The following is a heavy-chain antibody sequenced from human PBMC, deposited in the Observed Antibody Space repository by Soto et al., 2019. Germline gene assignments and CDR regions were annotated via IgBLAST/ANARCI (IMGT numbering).Heavy chain of an antibody. Sequence: ASVKVSCKASGGTFSSYTISWVRQAPGQGLEWMGRIIPILGIANYAQKFQGRVTITRDTSASTAYMELSSLRSEDTAVYYCARERRLGGDTFDIWGQGTMVTVSS. CDR1: GGTFSSYT. CDR2: IIPILGIA. D-gene: IGHD5-18*01. J-gene: IGHJ3*02. CDR3: ARERRLGGDTFDI. V-gene: IGHV1-69*04.